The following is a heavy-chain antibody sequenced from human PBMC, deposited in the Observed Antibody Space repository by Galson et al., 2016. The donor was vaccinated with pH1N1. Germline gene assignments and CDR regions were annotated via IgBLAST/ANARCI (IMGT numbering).Heavy chain of an antibody. CDR1: GLTFSSYE. Sequence: SLRLSCAASGLTFSSYEMNWVRQAPGKGLEWVAFISSGGYSIQYADSVKGRFTISRDNAKSSLYLQMNSLRPEDTAVYYCATAPTGPGWFGVDVWGQGTTVIVS. CDR3: ATAPTGPGWFGVDV. D-gene: IGHD2-15*01. V-gene: IGHV3-48*03. J-gene: IGHJ6*02. CDR2: ISSGGYSI.